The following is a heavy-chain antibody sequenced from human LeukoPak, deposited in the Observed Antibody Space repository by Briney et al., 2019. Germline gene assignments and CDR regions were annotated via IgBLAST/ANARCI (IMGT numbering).Heavy chain of an antibody. CDR3: ARKWRLGRNWFDP. J-gene: IGHJ5*02. CDR2: IIPISGTT. Sequence: SVKVSCKTSGGTFTSYAITWVRQAPGQGLEWMGKIIPISGTTNYAQKFQGRVTFTADESTSTAYMELSSLRSEDTALYYCARKWRLGRNWFDPWYQGTLSSVSS. V-gene: IGHV1-69*13. CDR1: GGTFTSYA. D-gene: IGHD2-8*01.